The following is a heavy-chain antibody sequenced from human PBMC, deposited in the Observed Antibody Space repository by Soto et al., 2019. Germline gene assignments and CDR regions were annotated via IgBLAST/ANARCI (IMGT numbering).Heavy chain of an antibody. J-gene: IGHJ6*02. D-gene: IGHD2-15*01. CDR2: IYYSGST. V-gene: IGHV4-31*03. CDR3: ARDTHSHYYYYGMDV. Sequence: ASETLSLTCTVSGGSISSGGYYWSWIRQHPGKGLEWIGYIYYSGSTYYNPSLKSRVTISVDTSKNQFSLKLSSVTAADTAVYYCARDTHSHYYYYGMDVWGQGTTVTVSS. CDR1: GGSISSGGYY.